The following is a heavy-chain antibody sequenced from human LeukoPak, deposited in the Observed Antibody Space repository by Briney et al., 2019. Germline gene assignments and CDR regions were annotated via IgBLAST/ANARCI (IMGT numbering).Heavy chain of an antibody. Sequence: SETLSLTCAVYGGSFSGYYWSWIRQPPGKGLEWIGEINQSGSTNYNPSLKSRVTISVDTSKNQFSLKLSSVTAADTAVYYCARHSPVGIFYFDYWGQGTLVTVSS. CDR2: INQSGST. CDR1: GGSFSGYY. V-gene: IGHV4-34*01. D-gene: IGHD1-26*01. J-gene: IGHJ4*02. CDR3: ARHSPVGIFYFDY.